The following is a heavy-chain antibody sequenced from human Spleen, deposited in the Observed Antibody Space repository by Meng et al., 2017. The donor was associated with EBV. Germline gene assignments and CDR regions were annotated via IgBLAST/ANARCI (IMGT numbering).Heavy chain of an antibody. CDR3: ARGHTGDYGDYLDY. Sequence: VRRVGVGGGLVQPGGSLRLSCAASGFTFSSYGMHWVRQAPGKGLEWVAVIWYDGSNKYYADSVKGRFTISRDNSKNTLYLQMNSLRAEDTAVYYCARGHTGDYGDYLDYWGQGTLVTVSS. J-gene: IGHJ4*02. CDR1: GFTFSSYG. V-gene: IGHV3-33*01. CDR2: IWYDGSNK. D-gene: IGHD3-16*01.